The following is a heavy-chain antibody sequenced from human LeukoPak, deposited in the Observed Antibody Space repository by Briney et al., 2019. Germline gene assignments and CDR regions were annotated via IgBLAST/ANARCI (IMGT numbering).Heavy chain of an antibody. Sequence: ASVKVSCKASGYTFTGYYMHWVRQAPGQGLEWMGWISAYNGNTNYAQKLQGRVTMTTDTSTSTAYMELRSLRSGDTAVYYCARRTVVRGGSYYYYGMDVWGQGTTVTVSS. CDR1: GYTFTGYY. J-gene: IGHJ6*02. D-gene: IGHD3-10*01. V-gene: IGHV1-18*04. CDR3: ARRTVVRGGSYYYYGMDV. CDR2: ISAYNGNT.